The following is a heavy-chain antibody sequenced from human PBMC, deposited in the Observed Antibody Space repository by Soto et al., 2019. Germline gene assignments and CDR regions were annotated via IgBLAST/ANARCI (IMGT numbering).Heavy chain of an antibody. V-gene: IGHV3-23*01. J-gene: IGHJ4*02. CDR3: ANDASASAPPDY. Sequence: EVQLLESGGGLVQPGGSLRLSCAASGLTFSNYAMSWVRQAPGKGLEWVSAIGGSGRDTYYADSVRGRFTISRDNSKNTLYLQMNSLRADDTAVYYCANDASASAPPDYWGQGTLVTVSS. CDR2: IGGSGRDT. CDR1: GLTFSNYA. D-gene: IGHD6-6*01.